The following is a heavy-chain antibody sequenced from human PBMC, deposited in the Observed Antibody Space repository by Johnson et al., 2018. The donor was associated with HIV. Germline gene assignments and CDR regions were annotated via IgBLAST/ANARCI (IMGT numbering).Heavy chain of an antibody. CDR2: ISSSGSTI. CDR3: ARDTNRYPLNYYDSDAFDI. CDR1: VFTVSSNY. Sequence: VQLVESGGGLVQPGGSLRLSCAASVFTVSSNYMNWVRQAPGKVLEWVSYISSSGSTIYYADSVKGRLTISRDNAKNSLYLQMNSLRAEETAVYYCARDTNRYPLNYYDSDAFDIWGQGTMVTVSS. J-gene: IGHJ3*02. V-gene: IGHV3-48*03. D-gene: IGHD3-22*01.